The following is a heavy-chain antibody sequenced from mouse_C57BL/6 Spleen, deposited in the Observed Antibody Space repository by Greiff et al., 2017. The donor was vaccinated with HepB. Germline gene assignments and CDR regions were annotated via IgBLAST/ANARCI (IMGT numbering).Heavy chain of an antibody. V-gene: IGHV1-62-2*01. Sequence: VKLQESGAELVKPGASVKLSCKASGYTFTEYTIHWVKQRSGQGLEWIGWFYPGSGSIKYNEKFKDKATLTADKSSSTVYIELSRLTSEDSAVYFCARHEEGNYSNFYAMDYWGQGTSVTVSS. D-gene: IGHD2-5*01. CDR1: GYTFTEYT. CDR2: FYPGSGSI. J-gene: IGHJ4*01. CDR3: ARHEEGNYSNFYAMDY.